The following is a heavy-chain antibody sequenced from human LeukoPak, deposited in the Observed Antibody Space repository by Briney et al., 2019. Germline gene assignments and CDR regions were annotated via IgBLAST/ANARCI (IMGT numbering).Heavy chain of an antibody. CDR3: AKVPVTNYYYDDMDV. Sequence: GGSLRLSCTASGFAFSSYWMHWVRQAPGKGLVWVSHINTDGTTTTYADSVKGRFTISRDNSKNTVDLQMNGLTAEDTAVYYCAKVPVTNYYYDDMDVWGQGATVTVS. J-gene: IGHJ6*02. CDR2: INTDGTTT. D-gene: IGHD4-17*01. V-gene: IGHV3-74*01. CDR1: GFAFSSYW.